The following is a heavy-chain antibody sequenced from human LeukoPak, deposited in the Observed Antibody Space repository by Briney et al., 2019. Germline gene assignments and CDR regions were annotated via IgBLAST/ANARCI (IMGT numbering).Heavy chain of an antibody. CDR1: GFTVSSNY. D-gene: IGHD1-1*01. CDR2: IYSGGYT. Sequence: PGGSLRLSCAAAGFTVSSNYMSWVRQAPGKGLEWVSVIYSGGYTYYADSVKGRFTISRDNSKNTLYLQMNSLRAEDTAVYYCAKRRENWNAGCDYWGQGTLVTVSS. J-gene: IGHJ4*02. CDR3: AKRRENWNAGCDY. V-gene: IGHV3-53*01.